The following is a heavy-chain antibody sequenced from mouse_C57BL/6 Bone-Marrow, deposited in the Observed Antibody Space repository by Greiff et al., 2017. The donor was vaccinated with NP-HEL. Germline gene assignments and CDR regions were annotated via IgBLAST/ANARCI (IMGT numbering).Heavy chain of an antibody. D-gene: IGHD1-1*01. Sequence: GGGLVQPKGSLKLSCAASGFSFNTYAMNWVRQAPGKGLEWVARIRSKSNNYATYYADSVKDSFTISRDDSESMLYLQMNNLKTEDTAMYYCVRHDYGSSPYFDVWGTGTTVTVSS. CDR1: GFSFNTYA. CDR3: VRHDYGSSPYFDV. CDR2: IRSKSNNYAT. J-gene: IGHJ1*03. V-gene: IGHV10-1*01.